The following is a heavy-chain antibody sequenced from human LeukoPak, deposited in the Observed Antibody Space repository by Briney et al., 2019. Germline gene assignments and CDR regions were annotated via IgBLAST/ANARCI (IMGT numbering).Heavy chain of an antibody. D-gene: IGHD5-12*01. CDR3: AKLIPYSGWPYDY. CDR2: ITDNGGTS. V-gene: IGHV3-23*01. Sequence: GGSLRLSCAASGFTFSSYGMSWVRQAPGRGLEWVSTITDNGGTSYYADSVKGRFTNSRDSSKNMLYLQMNSVRVEDTALYYCAKLIPYSGWPYDYWGQGTLVTVSS. CDR1: GFTFSSYG. J-gene: IGHJ4*02.